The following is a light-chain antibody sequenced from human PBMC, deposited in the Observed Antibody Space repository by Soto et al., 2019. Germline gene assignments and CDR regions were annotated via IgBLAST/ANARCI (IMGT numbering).Light chain of an antibody. CDR3: CSYSGSNTIVV. V-gene: IGLV2-14*03. CDR1: SSDVGGYNF. J-gene: IGLJ2*01. Sequence: QSVLTQPASVSGSPGQSITISCTGTSSDVGGYNFVSWYQQHPGKAPRLMIFDVNNRPSGVSTRFSGSKSGNTASLTISGLQAEDEADYYCCSYSGSNTIVVFGGGTKVTVL. CDR2: DVN.